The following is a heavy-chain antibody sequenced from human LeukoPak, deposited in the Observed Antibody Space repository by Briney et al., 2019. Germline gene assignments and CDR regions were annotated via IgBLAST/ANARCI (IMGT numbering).Heavy chain of an antibody. CDR1: GRSITSGY. Sequence: ASETLSLTCTVSGRSITSGYWSWLRQPPGKGLEWIGFVSYSGNTNSNPSLKSRVTISLHTSKTQFSLKLNSVTAADTAVYYCARRSVVVAAGDVYDIWGQGTMVTVSS. D-gene: IGHD2-15*01. CDR3: ARRSVVVAAGDVYDI. CDR2: VSYSGNT. J-gene: IGHJ3*02. V-gene: IGHV4-59*08.